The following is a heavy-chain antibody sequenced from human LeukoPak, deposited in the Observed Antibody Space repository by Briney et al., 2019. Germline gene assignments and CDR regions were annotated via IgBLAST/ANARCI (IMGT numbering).Heavy chain of an antibody. V-gene: IGHV4-59*08. Sequence: SETLSLTCTVSGGSISSYYWSWIRQPPGKGLEWIGYIYYSGSTNYNPSLKSRVTISVDTSKNQFSLKLSSVTAADTAVYYCARQAGAAPFDYWGQGTLVTVSS. CDR3: ARQAGAAPFDY. D-gene: IGHD1-26*01. CDR2: IYYSGST. CDR1: GGSISSYY. J-gene: IGHJ4*02.